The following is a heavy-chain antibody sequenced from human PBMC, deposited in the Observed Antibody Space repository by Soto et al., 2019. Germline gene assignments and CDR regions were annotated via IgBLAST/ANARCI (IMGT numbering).Heavy chain of an antibody. J-gene: IGHJ6*02. V-gene: IGHV3-21*01. CDR2: ISSSSTYI. D-gene: IGHD6-13*01. CDR1: GFTFSSYS. Sequence: EVQLVESGGGLVKPGGSLRLSCAASGFTFSSYSMNWVRQAPGKGLEWVSSISSSSTYIYYADSVKGRFTISRDNAKXPLXLQMNSLRAEDTAVYYRARDTRIAPTGPAYLGMEVWGQGTTVTVSS. CDR3: ARDTRIAPTGPAYLGMEV.